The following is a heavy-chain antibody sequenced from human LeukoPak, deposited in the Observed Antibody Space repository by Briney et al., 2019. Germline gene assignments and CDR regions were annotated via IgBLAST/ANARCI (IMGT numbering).Heavy chain of an antibody. CDR3: VRDMDV. CDR2: IKQDGNEK. CDR1: GSTFSSYW. Sequence: PGGSLRLSCAASGSTFSSYWMTWVRQAPGKGLEWVANIKQDGNEKYYVDSVKGRFTISRDNAKNSLFLQMNSLRAEDTAVYYCVRDMDVWGQGTTVTVSS. V-gene: IGHV3-7*05. J-gene: IGHJ6*02.